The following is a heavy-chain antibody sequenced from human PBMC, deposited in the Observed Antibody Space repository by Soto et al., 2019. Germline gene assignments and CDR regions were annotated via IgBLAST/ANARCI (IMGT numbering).Heavy chain of an antibody. CDR3: ASGQYLNTYYDFWSGYYDPTY. CDR2: MNPNSGNT. Sequence: ASVKVSCKASGYTFTSYDINWVRQATGQGLEWMGWMNPNSGNTGYAQKFQGRVTMTRNTSISTAYMELSSLRSEDTAVYYCASGQYLNTYYDFWSGYYDPTYWGQGTLVTVSS. CDR1: GYTFTSYD. V-gene: IGHV1-8*01. D-gene: IGHD3-3*01. J-gene: IGHJ4*02.